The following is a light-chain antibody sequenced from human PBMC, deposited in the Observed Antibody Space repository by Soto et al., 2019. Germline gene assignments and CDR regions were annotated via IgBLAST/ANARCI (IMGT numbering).Light chain of an antibody. Sequence: QSVLSQPASVSESPGKTITLSCSGTSSDFGGYNYVSWYQQHPGKAPKLMIYDVSNRPSGVSNRFSGSKSGNTASLTISGLQAEDEADYYCSSYTSSSTSYVFGTGTKVTVL. CDR3: SSYTSSSTSYV. V-gene: IGLV2-14*01. CDR2: DVS. CDR1: SSDFGGYNY. J-gene: IGLJ1*01.